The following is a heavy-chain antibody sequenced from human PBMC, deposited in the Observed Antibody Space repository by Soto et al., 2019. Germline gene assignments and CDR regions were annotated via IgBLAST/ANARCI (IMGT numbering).Heavy chain of an antibody. CDR2: INHSGST. J-gene: IGHJ6*02. CDR3: GRSLPHLVPAPWENYYYYGIDV. D-gene: IGHD2-2*01. V-gene: IGHV4-34*01. CDR1: GGSFSGYY. Sequence: PSETLSLTCAVYGGSFSGYYWSWIRQPPGKGLEWIGEINHSGSTNYNPSLKSRVTISVDTSKNQFSLKLSSVTAADTAVYYCGRSLPHLVPAPWENYYYYGIDVWGQGTTVTVSS.